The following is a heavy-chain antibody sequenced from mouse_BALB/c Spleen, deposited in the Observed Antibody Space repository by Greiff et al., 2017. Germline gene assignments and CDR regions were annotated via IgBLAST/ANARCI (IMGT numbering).Heavy chain of an antibody. CDR2: ISSGGSYT. Sequence: DVKLVESGGDLVKPGGSLKLSCAASGFTFSSYGMSWVRQTPDKRLEWVATISSGGSYTYYPDSVKGRFTISRDNAKNTLYLQMSSLKSEDTAMYYCASAYYGNLYAMDYWGQGTSVTVSS. J-gene: IGHJ4*01. CDR3: ASAYYGNLYAMDY. CDR1: GFTFSSYG. V-gene: IGHV5-6*02. D-gene: IGHD2-10*01.